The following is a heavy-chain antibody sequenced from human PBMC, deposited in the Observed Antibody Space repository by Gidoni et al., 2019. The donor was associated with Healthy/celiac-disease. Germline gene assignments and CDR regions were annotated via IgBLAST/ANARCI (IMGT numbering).Heavy chain of an antibody. V-gene: IGHV3-21*01. D-gene: IGHD6-13*01. J-gene: IGHJ5*02. CDR1: GFTFSSYS. CDR3: ARVDSSRGA. Sequence: EVQLVESGGGLAKPGGSLRPSCAASGFTFSSYSMNWVRQAPGKGLAWVSSISSSSSYIYYADSVKGRFTISRDNAKNSLYLQMNSLRAEDTAVYYCARVDSSRGAWGQGTLVTVSS. CDR2: ISSSSSYI.